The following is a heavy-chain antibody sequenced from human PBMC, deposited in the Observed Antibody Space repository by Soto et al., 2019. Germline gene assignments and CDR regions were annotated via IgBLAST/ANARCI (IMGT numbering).Heavy chain of an antibody. D-gene: IGHD3-10*01. CDR2: IYYSGST. Sequence: QVQLQESGPGLVKPSETLSLTCTVSGGSISSYYWCWIRQPPGKGLEWIGYIYYSGSTKYNPSLKSRVTITVDTSKYQLSLKLSSVDAADAAVYYCARKFRHDGPGSYFGWFDPWGQGTLVTVSS. CDR1: GGSISSYY. V-gene: IGHV4-59*01. CDR3: ARKFRHDGPGSYFGWFDP. J-gene: IGHJ5*02.